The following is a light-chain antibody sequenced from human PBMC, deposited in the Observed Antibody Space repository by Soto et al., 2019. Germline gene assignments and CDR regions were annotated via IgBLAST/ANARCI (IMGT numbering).Light chain of an antibody. CDR3: CSYAGSYTWV. CDR1: SSDVGSYNF. J-gene: IGLJ1*01. V-gene: IGLV2-11*01. Sequence: QSALTQPRSVSGSPGQSVTISYTGTSSDVGSYNFVSWYQQHPGKAPNLMIYDVSKRPSGVPDRFTGSKSGNTASLTISGLQAEDEADYYCCSYAGSYTWVFGTGTKVTVL. CDR2: DVS.